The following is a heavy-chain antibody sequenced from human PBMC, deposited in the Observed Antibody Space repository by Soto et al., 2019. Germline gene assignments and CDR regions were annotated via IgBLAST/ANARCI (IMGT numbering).Heavy chain of an antibody. CDR1: GGSMSSNNV. CDR3: ARALTDAEGFGYYYGMDV. D-gene: IGHD3-10*01. Sequence: PXETLSLRSAVSGGSMSSNNVWSCVSQPPGKGLEWVGDIYRSGGTNYNPSLKSRVTISLDKSNNQFSLKLNSVTAADTAVYYCARALTDAEGFGYYYGMDVWGQRTTVTVSS. CDR2: IYRSGGT. J-gene: IGHJ6*02. V-gene: IGHV4-4*02.